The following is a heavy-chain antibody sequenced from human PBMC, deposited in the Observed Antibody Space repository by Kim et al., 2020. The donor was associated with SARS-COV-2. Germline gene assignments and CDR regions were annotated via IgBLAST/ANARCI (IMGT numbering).Heavy chain of an antibody. V-gene: IGHV4-59*13. D-gene: IGHD2-15*01. CDR2: VSNCGST. J-gene: IGHJ5*01. CDR1: GGSISSYY. CDR3: YGAYHRSGGSAVSYGFD. Sequence: SETLSLTCTVSGGSISSYYWCWVWQPQGTGMEWIGNVSNCGSTNYYPSLKSRGTISVATSTNQYYLTLSPVTAADTAASYCYGAYHRSGGSAVSYGFD.